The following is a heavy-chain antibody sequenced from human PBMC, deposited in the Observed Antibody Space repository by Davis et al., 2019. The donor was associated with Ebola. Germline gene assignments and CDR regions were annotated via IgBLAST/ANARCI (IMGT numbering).Heavy chain of an antibody. CDR1: GYTFTRSA. CDR3: ATDLTGSTRGDS. V-gene: IGHV1-3*01. CDR2: INGGNGNT. D-gene: IGHD1-7*01. Sequence: ASVKVSCKASGYTFTRSAMHWVRQAPGQRLEWMGWINGGNGNTKYSQNFQGRVTITRDTSASTAYMELSSLRSEDTAVYYCATDLTGSTRGDSWGQGTLVTVSS. J-gene: IGHJ4*02.